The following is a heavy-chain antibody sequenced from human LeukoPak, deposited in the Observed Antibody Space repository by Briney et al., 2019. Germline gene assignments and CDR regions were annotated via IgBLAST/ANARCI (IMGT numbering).Heavy chain of an antibody. V-gene: IGHV3-23*01. J-gene: IGHJ4*02. CDR1: GFTFSIYA. D-gene: IGHD3-3*01. CDR2: ISAGGGST. Sequence: GGSLRLSCAASGFTFSIYAMTWVRQAPGKGLEWVSCISAGGGSTYYADSVKGRFTISRDNSKNTVYLQVNSLRAEDTAVYYCGNNYNLDYWGQGTLVTVSS. CDR3: GNNYNLDY.